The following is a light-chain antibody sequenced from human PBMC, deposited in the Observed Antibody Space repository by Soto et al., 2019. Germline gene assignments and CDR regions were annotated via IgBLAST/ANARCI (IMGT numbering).Light chain of an antibody. J-gene: IGKJ3*01. Sequence: EIVLTQSPDTLSLSPGERATLSCRASQSVGSSLAWYQQKPGQAPRLLIYDVSNRATGIPARFRGSGSGTDFTLTISSLEPEDFAVYYCQQRSNWPPEVTFGPGTKVDIK. V-gene: IGKV3-11*01. CDR1: QSVGSS. CDR3: QQRSNWPPEVT. CDR2: DVS.